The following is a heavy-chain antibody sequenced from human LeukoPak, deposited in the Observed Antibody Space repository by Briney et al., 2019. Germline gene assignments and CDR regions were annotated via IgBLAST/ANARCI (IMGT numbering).Heavy chain of an antibody. D-gene: IGHD1-14*01. J-gene: IGHJ4*02. CDR3: TRDMRPGPLDY. CDR2: IRSKAYGGTT. CDR1: GFTFGDYA. Sequence: PGGSLTLSCTVSGFTFGDYAMSWVRQAPGKGLEWVGFIRSKAYGGTTEYAASVKGRFTISRDDSKSIAYLQMNSLKTEDTAVYYCTRDMRPGPLDYWGQGTLVTVSS. V-gene: IGHV3-49*04.